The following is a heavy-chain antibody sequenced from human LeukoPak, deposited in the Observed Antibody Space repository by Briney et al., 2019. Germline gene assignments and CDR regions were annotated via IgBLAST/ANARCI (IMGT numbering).Heavy chain of an antibody. Sequence: GGSLRLSCAASGFTFSSYAMSWVRQAPGKGLEWVGRIKSKTDGGTTDYAAPVKGRFTISRDDSKNRLYLQMNSLKTEDTAVYYCSTTYYYDSSEGYWGQGTLVTVSS. CDR2: IKSKTDGGTT. J-gene: IGHJ4*02. CDR3: STTYYYDSSEGY. D-gene: IGHD3-22*01. CDR1: GFTFSSYA. V-gene: IGHV3-15*01.